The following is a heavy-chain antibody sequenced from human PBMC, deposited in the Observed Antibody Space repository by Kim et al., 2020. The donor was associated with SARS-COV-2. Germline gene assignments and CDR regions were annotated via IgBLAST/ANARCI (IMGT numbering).Heavy chain of an antibody. D-gene: IGHD3-22*01. CDR3: ASGDSSGYYSDAFDI. Sequence: GGSLRLSCAASGFTVSSNYMSWVRQAPGKGLEWVSVIYSGGSTYYADSVQGRFTISRHTSKNTLYLQINSLRAEDTAVYYCASGDSSGYYSDAFDIWGQG. CDR1: GFTVSSNY. CDR2: IYSGGST. V-gene: IGHV3-53*04. J-gene: IGHJ3*02.